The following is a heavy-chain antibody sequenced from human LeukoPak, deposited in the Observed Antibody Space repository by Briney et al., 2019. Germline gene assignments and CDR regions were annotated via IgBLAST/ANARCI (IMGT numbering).Heavy chain of an antibody. Sequence: GGSLRLSCAASGFTFSSYSMNWVRQAPGKGLEWVSSISSSSSYIYYADSVKGRFTISRDNSKNTLYLQMNSLRAEDTAVYYCAKDPNSGWYVGWFDPWGQGTLVTVSS. V-gene: IGHV3-21*04. CDR1: GFTFSSYS. J-gene: IGHJ5*02. CDR3: AKDPNSGWYVGWFDP. CDR2: ISSSSSYI. D-gene: IGHD6-19*01.